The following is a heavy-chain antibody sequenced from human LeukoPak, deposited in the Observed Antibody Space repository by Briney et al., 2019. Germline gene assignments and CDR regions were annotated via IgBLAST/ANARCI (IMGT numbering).Heavy chain of an antibody. V-gene: IGHV4-61*02. Sequence: SETLSLTCTVSGVSISSGSYYWSWIRQPAGKGLEWIGRIYTSGSTNYNPSLKSRVTISVDTSKNQFSLKLSSVTAADTAVYYCARGIAVAGVRSWGQGTLVTVSS. CDR2: IYTSGST. J-gene: IGHJ5*02. CDR3: ARGIAVAGVRS. D-gene: IGHD6-19*01. CDR1: GVSISSGSYY.